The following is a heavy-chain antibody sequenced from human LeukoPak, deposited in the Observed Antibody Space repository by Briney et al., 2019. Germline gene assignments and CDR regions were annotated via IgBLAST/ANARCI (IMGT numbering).Heavy chain of an antibody. J-gene: IGHJ6*03. V-gene: IGHV4-59*01. Sequence: SETLSLTCTVSGGSISSYYWSWIRQPPGKGLEWIGYIFNGGSTNYNPSLKSRVTISLDTSKNQFSLKLSSVTAADTAVYYCARIVVQCGADCSNYYYMDVWGKGTTVTVSS. D-gene: IGHD2-21*02. CDR1: GGSISSYY. CDR2: IFNGGST. CDR3: ARIVVQCGADCSNYYYMDV.